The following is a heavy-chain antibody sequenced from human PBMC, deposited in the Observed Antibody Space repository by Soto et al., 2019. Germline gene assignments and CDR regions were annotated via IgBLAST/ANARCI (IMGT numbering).Heavy chain of an antibody. CDR1: DHTFPSFA. CDR3: ATGEQYCSGVSCPYGLDV. J-gene: IGHJ6*02. V-gene: IGHV1-18*01. D-gene: IGHD2-15*01. Sequence: ASVKVSCKVPDHTFPSFAFNWVRQAPGQGLEWMGWISPYNGHTNYVQSLQGRVTMTTDTSMTTAYVELRSLRSDDTAVYYCATGEQYCSGVSCPYGLDVWGQGTTVTVSS. CDR2: ISPYNGHT.